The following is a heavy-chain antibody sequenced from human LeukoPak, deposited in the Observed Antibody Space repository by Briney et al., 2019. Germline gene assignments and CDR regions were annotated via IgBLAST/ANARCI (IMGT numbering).Heavy chain of an antibody. Sequence: GGSLRLSCAASGFTFSSYAMHWVRQAPGTGLEWVAVISYDGSNKYYADSVKGRFTISRDNSKNTLYLQMNSLRAEDTAVYYCARDSDGDGYPYYFDYWGQGTLVTVSS. CDR1: GFTFSSYA. V-gene: IGHV3-30-3*01. CDR3: ARDSDGDGYPYYFDY. D-gene: IGHD5-24*01. J-gene: IGHJ4*02. CDR2: ISYDGSNK.